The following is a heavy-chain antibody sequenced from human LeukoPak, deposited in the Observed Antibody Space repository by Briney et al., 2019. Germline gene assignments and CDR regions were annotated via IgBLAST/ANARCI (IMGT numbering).Heavy chain of an antibody. J-gene: IGHJ5*01. V-gene: IGHV3-21*01. CDR3: ARDETNGFDS. Sequence: GGSLRLSCGASGFTFSNYNMNWVRQAPGEGLEWVSSINNRSTYIFYADSVMGRFTISRDNAKNSLFLQMNSLRAEDTAVYHCARDETNGFDSWGQGTLVTVSS. CDR2: INNRSTYI. CDR1: GFTFSNYN. D-gene: IGHD1-14*01.